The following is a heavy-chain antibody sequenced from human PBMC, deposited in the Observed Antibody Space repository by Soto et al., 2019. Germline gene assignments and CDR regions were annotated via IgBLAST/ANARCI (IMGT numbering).Heavy chain of an antibody. V-gene: IGHV4-39*01. CDR1: GGSVSSSSYS. J-gene: IGHJ6*02. CDR2: IYSSENT. D-gene: IGHD2-2*03. CDR3: ARLNGYCISTNCHGYYGMDV. Sequence: SETLCLTCTVSGGSVSSSSYSWGWIRQSPGKGLEWIGTIYSSENTYYNPSLLSRVTISVDTSKNEFSLRLSSVTAADTAVYYCARLNGYCISTNCHGYYGMDVWGQGTTVTVSS.